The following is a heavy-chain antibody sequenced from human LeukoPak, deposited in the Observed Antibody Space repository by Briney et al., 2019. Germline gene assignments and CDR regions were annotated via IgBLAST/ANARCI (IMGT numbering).Heavy chain of an antibody. CDR2: INPNSGGT. Sequence: GASAKVSCKASGYTFTGYYMHWVRQAPGQGLEWMGGINPNSGGTNYAQKFQGRVTMTRDTSISTAYMELSRLRSDDTDVYYCASSNLFGEPQYDYWGQGTLVTVSS. D-gene: IGHD3-10*02. V-gene: IGHV1-2*02. CDR3: ASSNLFGEPQYDY. CDR1: GYTFTGYY. J-gene: IGHJ4*02.